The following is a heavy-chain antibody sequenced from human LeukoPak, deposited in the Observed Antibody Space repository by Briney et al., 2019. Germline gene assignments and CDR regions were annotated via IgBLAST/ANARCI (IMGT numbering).Heavy chain of an antibody. J-gene: IGHJ3*02. CDR2: ISAYNGNT. D-gene: IGHD3-22*01. Sequence: GASVKVSCKASGYTFTTYGITWVQQAPGQGLEWMGWISAYNGNTNYAQKLQGRVTMTADTSTSTAYMELRSLRSGDTAVYYCATYYDSSGYYIDVFDIWGQGTMVTVSS. V-gene: IGHV1-18*01. CDR1: GYTFTTYG. CDR3: ATYYDSSGYYIDVFDI.